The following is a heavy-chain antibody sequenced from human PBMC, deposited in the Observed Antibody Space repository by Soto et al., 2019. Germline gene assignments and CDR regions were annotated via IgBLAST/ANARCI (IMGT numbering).Heavy chain of an antibody. CDR3: ASTNFDYYDSSGPSSYYFDY. Sequence: PGESLKISCKGSGYSFTSYWIGWVRQMPGKGLEWMGIIYPGDSDTRYSPSFQGQVTISADKSISTAYLQWSSLKASDTAMYYCASTNFDYYDSSGPSSYYFDYWGQGTLVTVSS. CDR2: IYPGDSDT. J-gene: IGHJ4*02. D-gene: IGHD3-22*01. CDR1: GYSFTSYW. V-gene: IGHV5-51*01.